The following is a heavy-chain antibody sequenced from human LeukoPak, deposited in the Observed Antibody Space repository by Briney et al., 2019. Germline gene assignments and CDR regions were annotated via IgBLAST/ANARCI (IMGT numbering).Heavy chain of an antibody. CDR2: IYHSGST. V-gene: IGHV4-30-2*01. J-gene: IGHJ5*02. CDR3: ARFGSGSWGSWFDP. D-gene: IGHD3-10*01. Sequence: SETLSLTCAVSGGSISSGGYSWSWIRQPPGKGLEWIGYIYHSGSTCYNPSLKSRVTISVDRSKNQFSLKLSSVTAADTAVYYCARFGSGSWGSWFDPWGQGTLVTVSS. CDR1: GGSISSGGYS.